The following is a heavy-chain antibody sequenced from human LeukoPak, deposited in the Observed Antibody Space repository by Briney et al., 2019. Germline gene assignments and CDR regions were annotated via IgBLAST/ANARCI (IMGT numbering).Heavy chain of an antibody. CDR3: ASTHDYGDYGDY. V-gene: IGHV3-21*01. Sequence: PGGSLRLSCAASGFTFSSYSMNWVRQAPGKGLEWVSSISSSSSYIYYADSVKGRFTISRDNAKNSLYLQMNSLRAEDTAVYYCASTHDYGDYGDYWGQGTLVTVSS. CDR2: ISSSSSYI. J-gene: IGHJ4*02. D-gene: IGHD4-17*01. CDR1: GFTFSSYS.